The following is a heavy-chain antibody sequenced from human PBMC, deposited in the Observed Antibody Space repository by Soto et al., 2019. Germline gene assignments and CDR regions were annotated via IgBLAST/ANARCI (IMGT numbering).Heavy chain of an antibody. CDR3: ATDQRDDYIWGSYRFPRAFDI. V-gene: IGHV1-24*01. J-gene: IGHJ3*02. Sequence: GASVKVSCKVSGYTLTELSMHWVRQAPGKGLEWMGGFDPEDGETIYAQKFQGRVTMTEDTSTDTAYMELSSLRSEDTAVYYCATDQRDDYIWGSYRFPRAFDIWGQGTMVTVSS. CDR2: FDPEDGET. CDR1: GYTLTELS. D-gene: IGHD3-16*02.